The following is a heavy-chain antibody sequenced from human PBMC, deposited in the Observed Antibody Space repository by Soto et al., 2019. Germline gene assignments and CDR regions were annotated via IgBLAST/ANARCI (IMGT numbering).Heavy chain of an antibody. CDR3: WKDTLDCSGGDCPLYYYYGMDV. V-gene: IGHV3-30*18. J-gene: IGHJ6*02. CDR2: ISNDGNKK. Sequence: QVQLVESGGGVVQPGRSLRLSCATSGFTFRSYGMHWVRQAPGKGLEWLAVISNDGNKKFFADSMKGRLTLSRDNARNTVYLHINSLRAEDTAVYFCWKDTLDCSGGDCPLYYYYGMDVWGQGTTVAVSS. CDR1: GFTFRSYG. D-gene: IGHD2-21*02.